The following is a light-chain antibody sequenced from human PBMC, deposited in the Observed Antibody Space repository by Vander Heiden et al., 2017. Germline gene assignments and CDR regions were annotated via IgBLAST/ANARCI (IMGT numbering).Light chain of an antibody. CDR2: WAS. J-gene: IGKJ4*01. V-gene: IGKV4-1*01. CDR3: QQSSTAPLT. CDR1: QSVLSSSNNKNY. Sequence: DIVMTQSPDYLAVSLGERATINCKSSQSVLSSSNNKNYLAWYQQIPGQPPKLLINWASTRESGVPDRFSGSGSGTDFTLTISSLRAEDVAVYYCQQSSTAPLTFGGGTKVEIK.